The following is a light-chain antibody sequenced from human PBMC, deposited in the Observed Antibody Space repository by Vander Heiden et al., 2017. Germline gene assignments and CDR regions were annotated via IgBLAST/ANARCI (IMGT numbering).Light chain of an antibody. CDR2: GAS. CDR1: QSVSSN. J-gene: IGKJ1*01. CDR3: QKENNWSRT. Sequence: EIVMTQSPATLSVSPGDRATLSCRSSQSVSSNLAWYQQKPGQAPRLLTYGASTRATGIPARLSGSGSGTKFTLTISSLQAEDVAGYYCQKENNWSRTFGQWTKVEIK. V-gene: IGKV3-15*01.